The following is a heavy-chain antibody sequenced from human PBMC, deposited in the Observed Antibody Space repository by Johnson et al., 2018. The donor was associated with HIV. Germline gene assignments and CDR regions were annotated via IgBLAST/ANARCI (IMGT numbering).Heavy chain of an antibody. D-gene: IGHD6-13*01. J-gene: IGHJ3*02. CDR1: GFTISTYG. Sequence: QVQLVESGGGVVQPGRSLRLSCAASGFTISTYGMHWVRQAPGKGLEWVAVISYDGSNKYYADSVKGRFTISRDNAKNSLYLQMNSLRAEDTALYYCAKVQLVRTFDAFDIWGQGTMVTVSS. V-gene: IGHV3-30*18. CDR3: AKVQLVRTFDAFDI. CDR2: ISYDGSNK.